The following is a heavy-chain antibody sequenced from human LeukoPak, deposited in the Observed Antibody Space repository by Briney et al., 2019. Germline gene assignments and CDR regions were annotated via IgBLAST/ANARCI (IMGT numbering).Heavy chain of an antibody. D-gene: IGHD3-3*01. V-gene: IGHV3-48*03. CDR1: GFTFSSYE. CDR2: ISSSGSTI. CDR3: AGWSGYKDY. Sequence: GGSLRLSCAASGFTFSSYEMNWVRQAPGKGLEWVSYISSSGSTIYYADSVKGRFTISRDNAKNSLYLQMNSLRAEDTAVYYCAGWSGYKDYWGQGTLVTVSS. J-gene: IGHJ4*02.